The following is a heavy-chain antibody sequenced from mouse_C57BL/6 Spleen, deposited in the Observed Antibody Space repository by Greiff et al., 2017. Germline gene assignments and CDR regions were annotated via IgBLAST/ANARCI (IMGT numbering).Heavy chain of an antibody. CDR1: GFTFSSYA. Sequence: EVQVVESGGGLVKPGGSLKLSCAASGFTFSSYAMSWVRQTPEKRLEWVATISDGGSYTYYPDNVKGRFTISRDNAKNNLYLQMSHLKSEDTAMYYCARETNYYYAMDYWGQGTSVTVSS. J-gene: IGHJ4*01. D-gene: IGHD2-1*01. V-gene: IGHV5-4*01. CDR2: ISDGGSYT. CDR3: ARETNYYYAMDY.